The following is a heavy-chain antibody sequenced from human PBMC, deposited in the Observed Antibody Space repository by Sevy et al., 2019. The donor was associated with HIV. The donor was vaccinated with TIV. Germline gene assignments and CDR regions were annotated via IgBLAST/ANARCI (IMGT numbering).Heavy chain of an antibody. D-gene: IGHD2-15*01. CDR1: GFTFSSYA. CDR2: ISYDGSNK. Sequence: GGSLRLSCAASGFTFSSYALHWVRQAPGKGLEWVAVISYDGSNKCYADSVKGRFPISRANSKNTLYLQMSSLRAEDTAVYYCARDSVGYCAGGSCYPPDYWGQGTLVTVSS. J-gene: IGHJ4*02. V-gene: IGHV3-30-3*01. CDR3: ARDSVGYCAGGSCYPPDY.